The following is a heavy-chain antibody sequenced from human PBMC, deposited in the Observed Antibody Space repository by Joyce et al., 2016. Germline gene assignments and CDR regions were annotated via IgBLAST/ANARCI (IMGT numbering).Heavy chain of an antibody. D-gene: IGHD2-15*01. CDR1: GYTLTSYD. CDR2: MNPISGNA. J-gene: IGHJ5*02. V-gene: IGHV1-8*01. Sequence: QVQLVQSGAEVKKPGASVKVSCKASGYTLTSYDINWGRQATGQGLEWRGSMNPISGNAGYAQKFQGRVSMTRNTSISTAYMELSSLRSEDTAVYYCARGDGYCSGGRCYDWFDPWGQGTLVTVSS. CDR3: ARGDGYCSGGRCYDWFDP.